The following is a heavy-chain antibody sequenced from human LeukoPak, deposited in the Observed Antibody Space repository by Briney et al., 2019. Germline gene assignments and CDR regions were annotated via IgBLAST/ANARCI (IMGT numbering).Heavy chain of an antibody. V-gene: IGHV1-2*02. D-gene: IGHD3-22*01. CDR1: GYTFTGFY. CDR3: ATLGDISGYYLRDY. J-gene: IGHJ4*02. Sequence: GASVKVSCKASGYTFTGFYIHWVRQAPGQGLQWMGWINPNSGGTNYAQEFEGRVTMTRDTSISRAYMELSGLRSDDTAIYFCATLGDISGYYLRDYWGQGTLVTVSS. CDR2: INPNSGGT.